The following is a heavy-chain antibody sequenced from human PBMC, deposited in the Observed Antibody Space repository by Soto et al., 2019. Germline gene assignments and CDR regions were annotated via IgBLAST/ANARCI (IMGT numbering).Heavy chain of an antibody. D-gene: IGHD2-21*02. CDR3: ARGGLGVVTADNAFDI. CDR2: IYYSGST. CDR1: GGSISSGGYS. Sequence: SETLSLTCAVSGGSISSGGYSWSWVRQPPGKGLEWIGYIYYSGSTNYNPSLKSRVTISVDTSKNQFSLKLSSVTAADTAVYYLARGGLGVVTADNAFDIWGQGTMVTVSS. J-gene: IGHJ3*02. V-gene: IGHV4-61*08.